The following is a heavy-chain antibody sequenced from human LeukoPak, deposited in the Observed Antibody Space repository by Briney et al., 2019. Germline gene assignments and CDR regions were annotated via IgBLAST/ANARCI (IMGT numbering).Heavy chain of an antibody. CDR1: GFTFDDYA. CDR3: AKAGGWLCYFDY. CDR2: ISWNSGSI. D-gene: IGHD3-16*01. J-gene: IGHJ4*02. V-gene: IGHV3-9*01. Sequence: GRSLRLSCAASGFTFDDYAMHWVRQAPGKGLEWVSGISWNSGSIGYADSVKGRFTISRDNAKNSLYLQMNSLRAEDTALYYCAKAGGWLCYFDYWGQGTLVTVSS.